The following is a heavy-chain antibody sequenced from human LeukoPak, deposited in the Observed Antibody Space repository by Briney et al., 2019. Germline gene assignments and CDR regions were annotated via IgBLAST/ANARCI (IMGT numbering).Heavy chain of an antibody. CDR3: ARRSAAKDAFDI. V-gene: IGHV3-74*01. CDR2: INSDGSST. Sequence: GGSLRLSCAASGFTFSSYWMHWVRQAPGKGLVWVSRINSDGSSTSYADPVKGRFTISRDNAKNTLYLQMNSLRAEDTAVYYCARRSAAKDAFDIWGQGTMVTVSS. D-gene: IGHD6-25*01. CDR1: GFTFSSYW. J-gene: IGHJ3*02.